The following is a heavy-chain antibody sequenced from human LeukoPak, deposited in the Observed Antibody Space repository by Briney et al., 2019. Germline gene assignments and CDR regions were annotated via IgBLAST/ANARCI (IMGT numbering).Heavy chain of an antibody. CDR1: GFIFDDYG. J-gene: IGHJ3*02. CDR3: ARPYEPIIRGAAPGRDGFDI. V-gene: IGHV3-20*04. CDR2: INWNGGST. Sequence: GGSLRLSCAASGFIFDDYGMSWVRQAPGKGLECVSGINWNGGSTGYADSVKGRFTISRDNARKFLYLQMNSLRAEDTALYYCARPYEPIIRGAAPGRDGFDIWGQGTMVTVSS. D-gene: IGHD3-10*01.